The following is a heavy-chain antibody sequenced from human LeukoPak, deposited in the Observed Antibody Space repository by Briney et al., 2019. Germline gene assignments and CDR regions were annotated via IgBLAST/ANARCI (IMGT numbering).Heavy chain of an antibody. D-gene: IGHD3-22*01. CDR1: GFTFSSYA. CDR3: ARDTMGHDYYDSSGYYPD. V-gene: IGHV3-23*01. Sequence: GGSLRLSCAASGFTFSSYAMSWVRQAPGKGLEWVSGISGSGGSTYYADSVKGRFTISRDNSKNTLYLQMNSLRTEDTAVYYCARDTMGHDYYDSSGYYPDWGQGTLVTVSS. J-gene: IGHJ4*02. CDR2: ISGSGGST.